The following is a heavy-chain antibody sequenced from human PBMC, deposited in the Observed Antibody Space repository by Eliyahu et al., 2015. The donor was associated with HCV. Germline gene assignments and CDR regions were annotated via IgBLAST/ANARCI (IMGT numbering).Heavy chain of an antibody. D-gene: IGHD3-10*01. Sequence: QVQLQQWGAGLLKPSETLSLTCAXYGGSFSGYYWSWIRQPPGKGLEWIGEINHSGSTNYNPSLKSRVTISVDTSKNQFSLKLSSVTAADTAVYYCARGRGSGSYHWGQGTLVTVSS. CDR1: GGSFSGYY. CDR3: ARGRGSGSYH. V-gene: IGHV4-34*01. J-gene: IGHJ5*02. CDR2: INHSGST.